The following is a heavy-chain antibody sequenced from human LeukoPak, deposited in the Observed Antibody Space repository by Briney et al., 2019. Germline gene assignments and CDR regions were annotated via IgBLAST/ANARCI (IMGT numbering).Heavy chain of an antibody. CDR2: INHSGST. CDR3: ARGRYYYDSSGYLY. J-gene: IGHJ4*02. V-gene: IGHV4-34*01. CDR1: GGSFSGYY. D-gene: IGHD3-22*01. Sequence: PSETLSLTCVVYGGSFSGYYWSWIRQPPGKGLERIGEINHSGSTNYNPSLKSRVTISVDTSKNQFSLKLSSVTAADTAVYYCARGRYYYDSSGYLYWGQGTLVTVSS.